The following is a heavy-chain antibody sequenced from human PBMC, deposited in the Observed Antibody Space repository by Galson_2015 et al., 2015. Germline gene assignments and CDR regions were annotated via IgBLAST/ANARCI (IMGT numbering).Heavy chain of an antibody. CDR1: GFTFSSYE. V-gene: IGHV3-48*03. CDR3: ARNLALARDY. CDR2: ISSSGGTM. Sequence: SLRLSCAASGFTFSSYEMNWVRQAPGKGLEWISYISSSGGTMYYTDSVKGRFTIARDNAKNSLYLQMNSLRAEDTAVYYCARNLALARDYWGQGTLVIVPS. J-gene: IGHJ4*02.